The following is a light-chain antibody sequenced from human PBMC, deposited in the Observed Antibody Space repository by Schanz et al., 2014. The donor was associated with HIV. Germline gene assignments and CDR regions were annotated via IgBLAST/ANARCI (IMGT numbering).Light chain of an antibody. J-gene: IGKJ5*01. CDR1: QNVISNY. Sequence: EIVLTQSPGTLSLSPGERVTLSCRASQNVISNYLAWYQQKPGQAPRLLLFGASRRATGIPDRFSGSGSGTDFSLTISRLEPEDFAVYYCQQYGTSLITFGQGTRLEI. V-gene: IGKV3-20*01. CDR2: GAS. CDR3: QQYGTSLIT.